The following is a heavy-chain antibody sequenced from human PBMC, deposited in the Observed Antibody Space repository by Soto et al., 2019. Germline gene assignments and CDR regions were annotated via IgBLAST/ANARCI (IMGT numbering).Heavy chain of an antibody. CDR1: GFTFSSAY. J-gene: IGHJ3*02. V-gene: IGHV3-15*07. CDR2: IRSEADGGAT. CDR3: ARAVRIVGDAFDI. Sequence: GGSLRLSCAASGFTFSSAYMNWVRQAPGKGLEWVGYIRSEADGGATAYAAPVKGRFTISRDTSTSIAYLQMNSLKTDDTAVYFCARAVRIVGDAFDIWGQGTMVTVSS. D-gene: IGHD1-1*01.